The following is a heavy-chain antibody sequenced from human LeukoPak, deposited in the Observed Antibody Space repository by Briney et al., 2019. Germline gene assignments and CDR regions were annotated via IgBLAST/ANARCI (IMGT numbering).Heavy chain of an antibody. CDR3: ARGRGMTTVTTYNY. CDR2: ISYDGSNK. CDR1: GFTFSSYG. Sequence: PGRSLRLSCAASGFTFSSYGMHWVRQAPGKGLEWVAVISYDGSNKYYADSVKGRFTISRDNSKNTLYLQMNSLRAEDTAVYYCARGRGMTTVTTYNYWGQGTLVTVSS. J-gene: IGHJ4*02. D-gene: IGHD4-17*01. V-gene: IGHV3-30*03.